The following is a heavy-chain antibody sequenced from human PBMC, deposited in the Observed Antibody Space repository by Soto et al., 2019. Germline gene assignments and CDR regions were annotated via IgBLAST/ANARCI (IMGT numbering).Heavy chain of an antibody. D-gene: IGHD6-19*01. CDR1: GGSFSGYY. CDR2: INHSGST. Sequence: SETLSLTCAVYGGSFSGYYWSWIRQPPGKGLEWIGEINHSGSTNYNPSLKSRVTISVDTSKNQFSLKLSSVTAADTAVYYCARLRAVAGTCFDYWGQGTLVTVSS. CDR3: ARLRAVAGTCFDY. J-gene: IGHJ4*02. V-gene: IGHV4-34*01.